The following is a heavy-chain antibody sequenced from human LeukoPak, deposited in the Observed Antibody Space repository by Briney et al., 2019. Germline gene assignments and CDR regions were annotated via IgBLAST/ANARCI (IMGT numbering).Heavy chain of an antibody. CDR3: AAQRKNSYGYTFLDY. CDR2: IYTSGST. Sequence: SETPSLTCTVSGGSISSYYWSWIRQPPGKGLEWIGYIYTSGSTNYNPSLKSRVTISVDTSKNQFSLKLSSVTAADTAVYYCAAQRKNSYGYTFLDYWGQGTLVTVSS. CDR1: GGSISSYY. D-gene: IGHD5-18*01. V-gene: IGHV4-4*09. J-gene: IGHJ4*02.